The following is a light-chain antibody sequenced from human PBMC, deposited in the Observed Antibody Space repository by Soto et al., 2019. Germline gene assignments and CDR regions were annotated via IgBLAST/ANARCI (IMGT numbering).Light chain of an antibody. V-gene: IGKV1-5*01. Sequence: DIQMTQSPSKLSASVGNRVTITCRASQGINKWLAWYQQKPGKAPKLLIYDASNLESGVPSRFSGSASGTEFTLTISSLQPDDFATYYCQQYKSYSQSFGQGTKVEIK. CDR2: DAS. CDR3: QQYKSYSQS. CDR1: QGINKW. J-gene: IGKJ2*03.